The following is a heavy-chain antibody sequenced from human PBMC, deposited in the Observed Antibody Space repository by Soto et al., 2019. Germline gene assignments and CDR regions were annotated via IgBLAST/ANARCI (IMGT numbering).Heavy chain of an antibody. J-gene: IGHJ4*02. V-gene: IGHV4-4*02. CDR1: GTSISSNFW. D-gene: IGHD6-19*01. Sequence: QVQLQESGPGLVKPSGTPSLTCAVSGTSISSNFWWSWVRQPPGKGLEWIGEAHPSGTTNYNPSLESRVTISVDKSNNQLSLNLNSLTAADTAVFFCARHVGVAGTRGFDYWGQGVLVAVSS. CDR2: AHPSGTT. CDR3: ARHVGVAGTRGFDY.